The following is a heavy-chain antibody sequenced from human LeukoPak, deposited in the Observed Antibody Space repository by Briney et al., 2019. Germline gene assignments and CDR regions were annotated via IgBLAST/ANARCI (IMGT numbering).Heavy chain of an antibody. CDR1: EFTISSYW. CDR2: IKSDGNST. Sequence: GGSLRFSCAASEFTISSYWMQWVRQDPGKGLVWVSRIKSDGNSTNYADSVKGRFTISRDNAKNTLYLQMNSLRAEDTAVYYCARDQGDYYFDYWGQGTLVTVSS. D-gene: IGHD3-3*01. CDR3: ARDQGDYYFDY. V-gene: IGHV3-74*01. J-gene: IGHJ4*02.